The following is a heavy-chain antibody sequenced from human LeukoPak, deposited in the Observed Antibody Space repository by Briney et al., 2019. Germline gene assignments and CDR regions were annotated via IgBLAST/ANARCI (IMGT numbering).Heavy chain of an antibody. CDR2: INPNSGGT. D-gene: IGHD2-15*01. CDR3: ARETGYCCGGRCYFIY. Sequence: ASVKVSCKASGYTFTGSYIHWVGQAPGQGLEWMGWINPNSGGTSSAQKFQGRVTMTRDTSVSTAYMELSSLRSDDTALYYCARETGYCCGGRCYFIYWGQGTLVTVSS. V-gene: IGHV1-2*02. CDR1: GYTFTGSY. J-gene: IGHJ4*02.